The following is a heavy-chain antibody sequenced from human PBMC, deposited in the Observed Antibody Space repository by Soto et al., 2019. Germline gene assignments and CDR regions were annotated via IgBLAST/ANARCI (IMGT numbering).Heavy chain of an antibody. CDR1: GYTFTNYG. D-gene: IGHD2-15*01. V-gene: IGHV1-18*04. J-gene: IGHJ4*01. CDR3: ARVLGYCSGGSCYGGYYFDY. CDR2: ISAYNGNT. Sequence: ASVKVSCKASGYTFTNYGITWVRQAPGQGLEWMGWISAYNGNTNSAQSLQGRVTVTTDTSTSTAYMELRSLRSDDTAVYYCARVLGYCSGGSCYGGYYFDYWG.